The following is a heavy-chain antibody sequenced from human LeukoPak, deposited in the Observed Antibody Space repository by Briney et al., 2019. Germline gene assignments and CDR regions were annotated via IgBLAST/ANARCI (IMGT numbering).Heavy chain of an antibody. J-gene: IGHJ3*02. CDR2: IWYDGSNK. CDR1: GFTFSSYG. CDR3: ARGHLYYYDSSGYSTDAFDI. Sequence: GGSLRLSCAASGFTFSSYGMHWVRQAPGKGLEWVAVIWYDGSNKYYADSVKGRFTISRDNSKNTLYLQMNSLRAEDTAVYYCARGHLYYYDSSGYSTDAFDIWGQGTMVTVSS. V-gene: IGHV3-33*01. D-gene: IGHD3-22*01.